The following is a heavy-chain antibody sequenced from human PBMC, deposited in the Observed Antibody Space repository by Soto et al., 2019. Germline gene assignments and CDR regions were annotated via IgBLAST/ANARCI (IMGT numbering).Heavy chain of an antibody. CDR2: ISSSSSYI. Sequence: SLRLSCAASGFTFSSYSMNWVRQAPGKGLEWVSSISSSSSYIYYADSVKGRFTISRDNAKNSLYLQMNSLRAEDTAVYYCARSLSHYYYGMDVWGQGTTVTVSS. J-gene: IGHJ6*02. V-gene: IGHV3-21*01. CDR3: ARSLSHYYYGMDV. D-gene: IGHD3-16*01. CDR1: GFTFSSYS.